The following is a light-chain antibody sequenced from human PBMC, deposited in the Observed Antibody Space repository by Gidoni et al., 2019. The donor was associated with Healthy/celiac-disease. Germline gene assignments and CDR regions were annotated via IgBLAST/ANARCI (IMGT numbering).Light chain of an antibody. CDR2: QDS. Sequence: SYELTQPPSVSVSPGQTASITCSGDKLGDKYACWYQQKPGQSPVLVIYQDSKRPSGSHERFSGANSGNTATLTISGPQAMDEADYYCQAWDRSAYYVFGTGTKVTVL. CDR1: KLGDKY. J-gene: IGLJ1*01. V-gene: IGLV3-1*01. CDR3: QAWDRSAYYV.